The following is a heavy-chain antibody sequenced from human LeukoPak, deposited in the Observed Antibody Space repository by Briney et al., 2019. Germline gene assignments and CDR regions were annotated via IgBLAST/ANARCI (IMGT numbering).Heavy chain of an antibody. V-gene: IGHV4-4*02. CDR1: GGSISSSNW. J-gene: IGHJ4*02. CDR2: IYYSGST. D-gene: IGHD4-17*01. Sequence: SETLSLTCAVSGGSISSSNWWSWVRQPPGKGLEWIGYIYYSGSTYYNPSLKSRVTISVDTSKNQFSLKLSSVTAADTAVYYCARAPYGDYGGYFDYWGQGTLVTVSS. CDR3: ARAPYGDYGGYFDY.